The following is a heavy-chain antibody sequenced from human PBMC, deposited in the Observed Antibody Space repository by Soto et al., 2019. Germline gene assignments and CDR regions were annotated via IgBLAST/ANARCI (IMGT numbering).Heavy chain of an antibody. Sequence: QITLKESGPTLVKPTQTLTLTCTFSGFSLSTSGVGVGWIRQPPGKALEWLAVIYWDDNKHYSPSLKSRLTXXKXXSKNQVVLTMTNMDPVDTATYYCAHKGYADHPIDYWGQGTLVTVSS. V-gene: IGHV2-5*02. D-gene: IGHD5-18*01. CDR1: GFSLSTSGVG. CDR3: AHKGYADHPIDY. J-gene: IGHJ4*02. CDR2: IYWDDNK.